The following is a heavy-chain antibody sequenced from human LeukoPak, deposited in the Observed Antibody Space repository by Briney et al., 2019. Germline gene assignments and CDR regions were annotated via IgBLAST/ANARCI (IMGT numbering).Heavy chain of an antibody. CDR1: AFIFSDYT. CDR2: ISSSSSYI. CDR3: AREESYYDYVWGSYRPYYFDY. J-gene: IGHJ4*02. Sequence: GGSLRLSCAASAFIFSDYTMNWVRQAPGKGLEWVSSISSSSSYIYYADSVKGRFTISRDNAKNSLYLQMNSLRAEDTAVYYCAREESYYDYVWGSYRPYYFDYWGQGTLVTVSS. D-gene: IGHD3-16*02. V-gene: IGHV3-21*01.